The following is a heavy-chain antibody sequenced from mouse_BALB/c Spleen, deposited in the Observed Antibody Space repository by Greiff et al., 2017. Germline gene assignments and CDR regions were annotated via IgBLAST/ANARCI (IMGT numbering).Heavy chain of an antibody. V-gene: IGHV5-6-5*01. Sequence: EVKLVESGGGLVKPGGSLKLSCAASGFTFSSYAMSWVRQTPEKRLEWVASISSGGSTYYPDSVKGRFTISRDNARNILYLQMSSLRSEDTAMYYCARGQEYGRSMDYWGQGTSVTVSS. CDR3: ARGQEYGRSMDY. CDR2: ISSGGST. CDR1: GFTFSSYA. D-gene: IGHD2-10*02. J-gene: IGHJ4*01.